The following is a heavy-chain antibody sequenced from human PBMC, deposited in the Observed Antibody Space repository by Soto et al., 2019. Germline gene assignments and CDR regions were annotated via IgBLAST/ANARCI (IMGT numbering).Heavy chain of an antibody. V-gene: IGHV1-24*01. CDR3: WRSGGSPDAFDI. CDR2: FDPEDGET. CDR1: GYTLTELS. D-gene: IGHD2-15*01. Sequence: GASVKVSCKVSGYTLTELSMHWVRQAPGKGLEWMGGFDPEDGETIYAQKFQGRVTMTEDTSTDTAYMELSSLRSEDTAVYYCWRSGGSPDAFDIWGQGTMVTVSS. J-gene: IGHJ3*02.